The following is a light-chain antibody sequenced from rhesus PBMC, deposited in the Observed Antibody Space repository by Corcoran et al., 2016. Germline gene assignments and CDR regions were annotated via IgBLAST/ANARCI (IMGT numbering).Light chain of an antibody. CDR2: KAS. J-gene: IGKJ1*01. CDR1: QGISSW. V-gene: IGKV1-22*01. Sequence: DIQMTQSPSSLSASVGDTVTITCRASQGISSWLAWYQQKPGKAPKLLIYKASSLQSGAPSRFSGSGSGTEFTLTISSLQSEDFATYYCQQYSSRPRTFGKGTKVEIK. CDR3: QQYSSRPRT.